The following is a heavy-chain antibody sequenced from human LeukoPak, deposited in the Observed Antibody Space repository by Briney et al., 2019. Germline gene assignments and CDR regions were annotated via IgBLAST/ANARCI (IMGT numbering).Heavy chain of an antibody. CDR1: GGSISSYY. Sequence: SETLSLTCTVSGGSISSYYWSWIRQPPGKGLEWIGYIYYSGSTNYNPSLKSRVTISVDTSKNQFSLKLSSVTAADTAVYYCARYVSRITMIVVVTLDAFDIWGQGTMVTVSS. V-gene: IGHV4-59*01. J-gene: IGHJ3*02. CDR3: ARYVSRITMIVVVTLDAFDI. D-gene: IGHD3-22*01. CDR2: IYYSGST.